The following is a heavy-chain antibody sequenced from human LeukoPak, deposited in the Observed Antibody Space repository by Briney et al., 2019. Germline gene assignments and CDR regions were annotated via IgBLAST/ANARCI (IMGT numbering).Heavy chain of an antibody. V-gene: IGHV4-39*01. CDR3: ARSYYYDYRQIDY. CDR2: IYYSGSS. D-gene: IGHD3-22*01. CDR1: GDSISTSSYY. Sequence: PSETLSLTCTVSGDSISTSSYYWGWIRQPPGKGLEWLGSIYYSGSSYYNPSLKSRVTISVDTSKNQFSLNLYSVTAADTAVFYCARSYYYDYRQIDYWGQGTLVTVSS. J-gene: IGHJ4*02.